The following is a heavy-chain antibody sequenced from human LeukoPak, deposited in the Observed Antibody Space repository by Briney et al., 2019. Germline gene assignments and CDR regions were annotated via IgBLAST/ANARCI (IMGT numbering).Heavy chain of an antibody. CDR2: MNPNSGNT. D-gene: IGHD3-3*01. V-gene: IGHV1-8*01. CDR1: GYSFTSYD. CDR3: ARREAYYDFWSGYSYNFDY. J-gene: IGHJ4*02. Sequence: GSSVTVSCQASGYSFTSYDFNWVRLATAQGMEWMGGMNPNSGNTGYAQKFQGRVTMTRSTSISTAYMELSSLRPEDTAIYFCARREAYYDFWSGYSYNFDYWGQGTLVTVSS.